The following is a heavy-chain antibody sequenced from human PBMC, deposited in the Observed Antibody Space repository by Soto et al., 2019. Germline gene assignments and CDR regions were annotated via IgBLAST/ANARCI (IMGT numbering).Heavy chain of an antibody. J-gene: IGHJ6*04. CDR1: GYSISSDDY. CDR2: IYHSGST. D-gene: IGHD3-10*01. V-gene: IGHV4-38-2*02. Sequence: SETLSLTCAVSGYSISSDDYWGWIRQPPGKGLEWIVSIYHSGSTNYNPSLKSRVTISVDTSKNQFSLKLSSVTAADTAVYYCARDSGSYYIGYYYGMDVWGEGTTVTVSS. CDR3: ARDSGSYYIGYYYGMDV.